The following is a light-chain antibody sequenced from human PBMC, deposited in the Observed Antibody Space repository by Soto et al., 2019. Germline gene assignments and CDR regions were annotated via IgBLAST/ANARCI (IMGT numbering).Light chain of an antibody. CDR3: CPYETGRYV. CDR1: SSEVGNNNR. J-gene: IGLJ1*01. CDR2: EVK. V-gene: IGLV2-23*02. Sequence: QSVLTQPASVSGSPGQSITISCTGTSSEVGNNNRVSWYQQHPGKVPKVMIYEVKKRPSGVSHRFSGSKSGNTASLTISGLQAEDEADYYCCPYETGRYVFGTGTKVTVL.